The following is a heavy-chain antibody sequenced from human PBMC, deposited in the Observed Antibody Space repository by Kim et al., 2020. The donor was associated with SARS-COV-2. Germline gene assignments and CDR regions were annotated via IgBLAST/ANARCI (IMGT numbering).Heavy chain of an antibody. CDR1: GFTFADYY. J-gene: IGHJ6*02. CDR2: ISSSGSTI. Sequence: GGSLRLSCTASGFTFADYYMTWIRQAPGKGLEWISYISSSGSTIHYANSVKGRFTISRDNGKRSVFLQMNNLGAEDSDVYYCATPPVTVYQYYCLDVWGQGTTVTVSS. V-gene: IGHV3-11*01. D-gene: IGHD3-10*01. CDR3: ATPPVTVYQYYCLDV.